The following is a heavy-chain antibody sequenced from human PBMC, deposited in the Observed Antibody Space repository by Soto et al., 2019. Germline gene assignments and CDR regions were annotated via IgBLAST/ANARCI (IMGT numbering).Heavy chain of an antibody. CDR1: GGSISSSSYY. CDR3: ARQDYGDYVLFDY. J-gene: IGHJ4*02. V-gene: IGHV4-39*01. CDR2: IYYSGST. Sequence: QLQLQESGPGLVKPSETLSLTCTVSGGSISSSSYYWGWIRQPPGKGLEGIGSIYYSGSTYYNPSLKSRVTISVDTSKNQFSLKLSSVTAADTAVYYCARQDYGDYVLFDYWGQGTLVTVSS. D-gene: IGHD4-17*01.